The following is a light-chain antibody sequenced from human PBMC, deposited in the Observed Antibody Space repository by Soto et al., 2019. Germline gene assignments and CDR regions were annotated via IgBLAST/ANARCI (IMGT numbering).Light chain of an antibody. CDR2: DVN. Sequence: QSALTQPASVSGSPGQSITISCTGTSSDIGGYKYGSWYQQHPGKVPKLLIYDVNNRPSGVSDRFSGSKSGNTASLTISGLQAEDEAEYYCCSYTSSTSLIFGGGTKLTVL. CDR3: CSYTSSTSLI. J-gene: IGLJ2*01. CDR1: SSDIGGYKY. V-gene: IGLV2-14*03.